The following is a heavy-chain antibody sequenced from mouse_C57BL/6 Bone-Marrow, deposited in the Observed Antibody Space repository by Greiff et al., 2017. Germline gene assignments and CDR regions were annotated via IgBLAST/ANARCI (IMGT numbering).Heavy chain of an antibody. CDR3: ARPGGNYDFDY. J-gene: IGHJ2*01. V-gene: IGHV5-6*01. CDR2: ISSGGSYT. CDR1: GFTFSIYG. Sequence: EVKLVESGGDLVKPGGSLKLSCAASGFTFSIYGMSWVRQTPDKRLEWVATISSGGSYTYYPDSVKGRFTISRDNAKNTLYLQMSSLKSEDTAMYYCARPGGNYDFDYWGQGTTLTVSS. D-gene: IGHD2-1*01.